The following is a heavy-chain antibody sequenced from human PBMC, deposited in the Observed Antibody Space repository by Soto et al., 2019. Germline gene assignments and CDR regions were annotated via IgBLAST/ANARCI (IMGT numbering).Heavy chain of an antibody. V-gene: IGHV4-59*01. CDR1: GGSISSYY. J-gene: IGHJ3*02. CDR2: IYYSGST. Sequence: QVQLQESGPGLVKPSETLSLTCTVSGGSISSYYWSWIRQPPGKGLEWIGYIYYSGSTNYNPSLKSRVTISVDKSKNQCSLPLSSVTAADTAVYYCARGGYYDSSGYYDDAFDIWGQGTMVTVSS. CDR3: ARGGYYDSSGYYDDAFDI. D-gene: IGHD3-22*01.